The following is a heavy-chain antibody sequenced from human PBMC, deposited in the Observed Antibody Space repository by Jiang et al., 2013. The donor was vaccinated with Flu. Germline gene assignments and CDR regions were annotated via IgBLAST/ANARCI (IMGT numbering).Heavy chain of an antibody. V-gene: IGHV3-30*02. CDR2: IQYDGTNK. CDR3: AKDSVVVAATRGVIDY. D-gene: IGHD2-15*01. J-gene: IGHJ4*02. CDR1: GFTFSSYG. Sequence: GVVQPGESLRLSCAASGFTFSSYGIHWVRQAPGKGLEWVTFIQYDGTNKYYADSVKGRFTISRDNSKNTLYLQMNSLRAEDTAVYCCAKDSVVVAATRGVIDYWGQGTLVTVSS.